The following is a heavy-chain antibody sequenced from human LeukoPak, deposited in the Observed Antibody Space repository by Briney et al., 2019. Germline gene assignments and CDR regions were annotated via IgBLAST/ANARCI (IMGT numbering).Heavy chain of an antibody. V-gene: IGHV3-53*01. D-gene: IGHD4-23*01. CDR1: GFTVSSSF. CDR3: ARGADRWNYFDY. CDR2: IYSGGST. J-gene: IGHJ4*02. Sequence: GGSLRLSCAASGFTVSSSFMSWVRRAPGRGLEWVSVIYSGGSTYYADSVKGRFTISRDNSKNTVSLQMNSLRAEDTAVYYCARGADRWNYFDYWGQGTLVTVSS.